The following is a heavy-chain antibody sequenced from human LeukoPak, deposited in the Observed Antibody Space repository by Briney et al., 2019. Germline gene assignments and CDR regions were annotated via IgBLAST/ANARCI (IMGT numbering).Heavy chain of an antibody. V-gene: IGHV1-18*04. CDR3: ARAVAYYYYYGMDV. D-gene: IGHD4-23*01. CDR2: ISAYNGNT. Sequence: ASVKVSCKASGYTFTSYGISWVRQAPGQGLEWMGWISAYNGNTNYAQKLQGRVTMTTDTSTSTAYMELRSLRSEDTAVYYCARAVAYYYYYGMDVWGKGTTVTVSS. J-gene: IGHJ6*04. CDR1: GYTFTSYG.